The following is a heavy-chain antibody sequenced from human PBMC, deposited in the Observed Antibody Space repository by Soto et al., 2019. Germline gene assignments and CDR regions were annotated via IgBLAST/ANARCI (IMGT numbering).Heavy chain of an antibody. CDR3: ARVGPGPLIAARPDPYYYYYMDV. J-gene: IGHJ6*03. CDR2: IYYSGST. D-gene: IGHD6-6*01. Sequence: SETLSLTCTVSGGSISSGGYYWSWIRQHPGKGLEWIGYIYYSGSTYYNPSLKSRVTISVDTSKNQFSLKLSSVTAADTAVYYCARVGPGPLIAARPDPYYYYYMDVWGKGTTVTVSS. CDR1: GGSISSGGYY. V-gene: IGHV4-31*03.